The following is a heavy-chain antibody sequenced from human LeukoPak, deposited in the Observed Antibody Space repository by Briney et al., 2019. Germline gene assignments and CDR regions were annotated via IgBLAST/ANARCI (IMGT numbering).Heavy chain of an antibody. V-gene: IGHV3-21*01. D-gene: IGHD3-10*01. CDR1: GFTFSSYS. J-gene: IGHJ4*02. CDR3: ARGAVGVFDY. Sequence: SGGSLRLSCAASGFTFSSYSMNWVRQAPGKGLEWVSAISTGNNYIYYADSVKGRFTISRDNAKNSLYLQMNSLRAEDTAVYYCARGAVGVFDYWGQGTLVTVSS. CDR2: ISTGNNYI.